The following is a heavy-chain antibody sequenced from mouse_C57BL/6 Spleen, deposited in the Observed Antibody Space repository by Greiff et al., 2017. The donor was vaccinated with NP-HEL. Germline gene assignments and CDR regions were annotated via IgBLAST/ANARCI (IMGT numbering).Heavy chain of an antibody. V-gene: IGHV5-17*01. Sequence: EVQLVESGGGLVKPGGSLKLSCAASGFTFSDYGMHWVRQAPEKGLEWVAYISSGSSTIYYADTVKGRFTSSRDNAKNTLCLQMTSLRSEDTAMYYCARAPPSYYGSSYFDYWGQGTTLTVSS. J-gene: IGHJ2*01. CDR2: ISSGSSTI. D-gene: IGHD1-1*01. CDR3: ARAPPSYYGSSYFDY. CDR1: GFTFSDYG.